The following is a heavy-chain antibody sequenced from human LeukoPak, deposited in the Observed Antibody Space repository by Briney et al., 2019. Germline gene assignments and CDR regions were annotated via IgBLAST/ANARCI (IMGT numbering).Heavy chain of an antibody. Sequence: SETLSLTCSVSGVFFRSSGCYWGWIRQPPGKGLEWFGSIFYTWNTYFIPSPTSRITISADTSKNQFSLELRFVTASDTAVYYCARLGASLEWDSGSFPDYWGQGDLVTVSS. V-gene: IGHV4-39*01. D-gene: IGHD3-10*01. CDR1: GVFFRSSGCY. J-gene: IGHJ4*02. CDR3: ARLGASLEWDSGSFPDY. CDR2: IFYTWNT.